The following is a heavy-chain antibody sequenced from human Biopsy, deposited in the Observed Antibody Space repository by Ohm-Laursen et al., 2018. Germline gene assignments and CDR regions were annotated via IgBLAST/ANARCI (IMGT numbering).Heavy chain of an antibody. V-gene: IGHV1-2*02. J-gene: IGHJ5*02. CDR3: TRGGYYYDSLAYYYWFDP. D-gene: IGHD3-22*01. Sequence: ASVKVSCKTSEYTSTGYHVHWVRQAPGQGLEWMGWINAKTGDTNYAQKFQGRVTMTRDTSISTAYVDLSSLRSDDTAVYYCTRGGYYYDSLAYYYWFDPWGQGTLVTVSS. CDR1: EYTSTGYH. CDR2: INAKTGDT.